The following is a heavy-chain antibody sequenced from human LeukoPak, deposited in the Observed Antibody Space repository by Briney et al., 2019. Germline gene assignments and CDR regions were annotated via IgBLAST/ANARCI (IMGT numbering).Heavy chain of an antibody. J-gene: IGHJ4*02. CDR2: FYYGGNT. CDR1: GGSITSSNYY. Sequence: SETLSLTCTVSGGSITSSNYYWGWFRQPPGRGLEWIGSFYYGGNTYYNPSIKSGVTMSVDTSRNQFSLKLKSVTAADTAVYYCARREGGYNPQYWGQGALVTVSS. CDR3: ARREGGYNPQY. D-gene: IGHD5-24*01. V-gene: IGHV4-39*01.